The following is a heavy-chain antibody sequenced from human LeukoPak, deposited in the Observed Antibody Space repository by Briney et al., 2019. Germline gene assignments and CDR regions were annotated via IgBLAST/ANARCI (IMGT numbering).Heavy chain of an antibody. D-gene: IGHD2-8*01. CDR2: INHSGST. CDR1: GASFSGYY. V-gene: IGHV4-34*01. Sequence: SETLSLTCGVYGASFSGYYWSWIRQPPGKGLEWIGEINHSGSTNYNPSLKSRVTISVDTSKNQFSLKLSSVTAADTAVYYCAREREGYCTNGVCAEDDAFDIWGQGTMVTVSS. J-gene: IGHJ3*02. CDR3: AREREGYCTNGVCAEDDAFDI.